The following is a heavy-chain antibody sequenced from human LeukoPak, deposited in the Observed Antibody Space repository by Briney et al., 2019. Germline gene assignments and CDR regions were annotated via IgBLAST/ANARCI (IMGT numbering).Heavy chain of an antibody. D-gene: IGHD5-12*01. CDR2: IYSGGST. J-gene: IGHJ4*02. V-gene: IGHV3-53*01. CDR1: GFTVSSNY. CDR3: AREGSSGYDIYFDY. Sequence: GGSLRLSCAASGFTVSSNYMSWVRQAPGKGLEWVSVIYSGGSTYYADSVKGRFTISRDNSKNTLYLRMNSLRAEDTAVYYCAREGSSGYDIYFDYWGQGTLVTVSS.